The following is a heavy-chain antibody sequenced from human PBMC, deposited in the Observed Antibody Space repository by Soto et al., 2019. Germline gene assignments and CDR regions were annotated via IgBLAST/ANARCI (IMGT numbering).Heavy chain of an antibody. CDR2: IIPLSGTA. V-gene: IGHV1-69*01. CDR3: ARSQGSSTSLAIYYYYYYGMDV. Sequence: QVQLVQSGAEVKKPGSSVKVSCKASGGTFSSYAISWVRQAPGQGLEWMGGIIPLSGTANYAQKFQGRVTITADEYTSTAYMELSSLRSEDTAVYYCARSQGSSTSLAIYYYYYYGMDVWGQGTTVTVSS. J-gene: IGHJ6*02. D-gene: IGHD2-2*01. CDR1: GGTFSSYA.